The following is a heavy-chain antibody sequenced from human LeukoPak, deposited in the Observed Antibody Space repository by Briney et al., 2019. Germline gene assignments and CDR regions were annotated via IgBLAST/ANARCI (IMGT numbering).Heavy chain of an antibody. J-gene: IGHJ4*02. D-gene: IGHD5-24*01. CDR2: ISSTGDTT. CDR3: AKDFRPRVEMATIGS. CDR1: EFTFSNYA. Sequence: GGSLRLSCAASEFTFSNYAMNWVRQAPGKGLEWVSTISSTGDTTYYADSVKGRFTISRDNSKNTLYLQMNSLRAEDTAVYYCAKDFRPRVEMATIGSWGQGTLVTVSS. V-gene: IGHV3-23*01.